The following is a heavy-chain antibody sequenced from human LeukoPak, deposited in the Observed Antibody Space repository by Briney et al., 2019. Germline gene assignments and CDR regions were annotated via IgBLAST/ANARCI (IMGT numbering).Heavy chain of an antibody. CDR3: ARASGSFDY. D-gene: IGHD1-26*01. Sequence: GGSLRLSCAASVFTFSSFGMHWVRQVPGKGLEWVAVIWYDGSEKYYADSVKGRFTISRDNSKDTLYLQLNSLRAEDTAVYYCARASGSFDYWGQGTLVSVSS. J-gene: IGHJ4*02. CDR1: VFTFSSFG. V-gene: IGHV3-33*01. CDR2: IWYDGSEK.